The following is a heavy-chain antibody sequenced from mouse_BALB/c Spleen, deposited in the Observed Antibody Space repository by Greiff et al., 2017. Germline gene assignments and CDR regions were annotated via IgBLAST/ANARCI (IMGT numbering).Heavy chain of an antibody. Sequence: EVKLVESGGGLVKPGGSLKLSCAASGFTFSSYTMSWVRQTPEKRLEWVATISSGGGNTYYPDSVKGRFTISRDNAKNNLYLQMSSLRSEDTALYYCARCGGVYDGYRTTFDDWGQGTTLTVSS. CDR3: ARCGGVYDGYRTTFDD. CDR1: GFTFSSYT. J-gene: IGHJ2*01. D-gene: IGHD2-3*01. V-gene: IGHV5-9*03. CDR2: ISSGGGNT.